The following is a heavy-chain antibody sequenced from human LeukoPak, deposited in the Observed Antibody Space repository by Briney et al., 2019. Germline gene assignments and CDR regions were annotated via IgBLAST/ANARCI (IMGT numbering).Heavy chain of an antibody. J-gene: IGHJ4*02. V-gene: IGHV3-23*01. CDR2: IKGGGGDP. D-gene: IGHD2-15*01. Sequence: GESLRLSCAASGFTFSTYAMGWVRQAPGKGLEWVSSIKGGGGDPFYADSVKGRFTISRDNSKNTLFLQLNSLRAEDTAVHYCAKGGHDFNPFYWWGQGTLVTVSS. CDR1: GFTFSTYA. CDR3: AKGGHDFNPFYW.